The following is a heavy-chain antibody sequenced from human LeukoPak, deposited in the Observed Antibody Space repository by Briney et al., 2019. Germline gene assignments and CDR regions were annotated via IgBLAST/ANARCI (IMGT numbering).Heavy chain of an antibody. D-gene: IGHD4-17*01. CDR2: ISTYNGNT. J-gene: IGHJ4*02. CDR1: GYTFTKYG. Sequence: ASVKVSCKTSGYTFTKYGITWVRQAPGQGLEWMGWISTYNGNTNYAQKLQGRVTMTTDTSTSTAYMELRSLISDDAAVYYCARGDDYGDYWGLYWGQGTLVTVSS. CDR3: ARGDDYGDYWGLY. V-gene: IGHV1-18*01.